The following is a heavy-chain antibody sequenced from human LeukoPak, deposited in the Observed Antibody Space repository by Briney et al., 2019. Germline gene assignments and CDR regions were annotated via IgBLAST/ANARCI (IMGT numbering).Heavy chain of an antibody. CDR2: ISGSGGNT. CDR1: GFTSSNYA. CDR3: AKSSGYDLFDY. Sequence: GGSLRLSCAASGFTSSNYAMSWVRQAPGKGLEWVSAISGSGGNTYYADSVKGRFTISRDNSKNTLCLQMNSLRAEDTAVYYCAKSSGYDLFDYWGQGTLVTVSS. J-gene: IGHJ4*02. V-gene: IGHV3-23*01. D-gene: IGHD5-12*01.